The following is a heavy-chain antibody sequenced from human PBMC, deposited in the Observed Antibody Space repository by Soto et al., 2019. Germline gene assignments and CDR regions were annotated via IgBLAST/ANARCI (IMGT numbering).Heavy chain of an antibody. D-gene: IGHD5-18*01. V-gene: IGHV3-21*01. J-gene: IGHJ4*02. CDR3: ARSGTDMGDY. CDR2: ISSSSSYI. CDR1: GFTFSSYS. Sequence: GGSLRLSCAASGFTFSSYSMNWVRQAPGKGLEWVSSISSSSSYIYYADSVKGRFTISRDNAKKTLYLQMNSLRAEDTAVYYCARSGTDMGDYWGQGTLVTVSS.